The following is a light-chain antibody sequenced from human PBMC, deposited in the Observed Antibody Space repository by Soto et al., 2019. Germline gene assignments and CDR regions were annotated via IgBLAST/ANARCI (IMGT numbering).Light chain of an antibody. CDR1: QDISNY. CDR2: DAS. J-gene: IGKJ5*01. Sequence: DIQMTQSPSSLSASVVDRVTITCQASQDISNYLNWYQQKPGKAPKFLIYDASNLETGVPSRFSGSGSGTDFTFTISSLQPEDIATYYCQQYDNLPITFGRGTRLEIK. CDR3: QQYDNLPIT. V-gene: IGKV1-33*01.